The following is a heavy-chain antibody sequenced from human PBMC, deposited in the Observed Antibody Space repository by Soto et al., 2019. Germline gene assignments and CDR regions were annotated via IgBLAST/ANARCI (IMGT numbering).Heavy chain of an antibody. CDR3: ARSYGSGSFVYYGMDV. CDR1: GFTFSSYA. Sequence: GGSLRLSCAASGFTFSSYAMHWVRQAPGKGLEWVAVISYDGSNKYYADSVKGRFTISRDNSKNTLYLQMNSLRAEDTAVYYCARSYGSGSFVYYGMDVWGQGTTVTVSS. CDR2: ISYDGSNK. D-gene: IGHD3-10*01. V-gene: IGHV3-30-3*01. J-gene: IGHJ6*02.